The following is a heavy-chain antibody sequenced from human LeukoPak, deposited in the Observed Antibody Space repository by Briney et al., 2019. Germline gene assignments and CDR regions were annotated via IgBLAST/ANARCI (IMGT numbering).Heavy chain of an antibody. Sequence: GESLKISCKGSGYIFNTYLIGWVRQMPGKGLEWMGIIYPGDSDARYSPSFEGQVTFSVDKSISTAYLQWSSLKASDTAIYYCARGEDGYNGDAFHIWGQGTMVTVSS. CDR2: IYPGDSDA. D-gene: IGHD5-24*01. CDR3: ARGEDGYNGDAFHI. V-gene: IGHV5-51*01. CDR1: GYIFNTYL. J-gene: IGHJ3*02.